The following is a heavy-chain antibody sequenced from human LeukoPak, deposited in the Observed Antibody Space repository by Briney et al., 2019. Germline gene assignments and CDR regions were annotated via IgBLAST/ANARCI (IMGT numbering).Heavy chain of an antibody. D-gene: IGHD4-17*01. V-gene: IGHV3-66*01. Sequence: GGSLRLSCAASGFTVSSNYMNWVRQAPGKGLEWVSVIYSGGSTYYADSVKGRFTISRDNSKNTLYLQMNSLRAEDTAVYYCARKRRGDYYYFDYWGQGTLVTVSS. CDR3: ARKRRGDYYYFDY. CDR1: GFTVSSNY. CDR2: IYSGGST. J-gene: IGHJ4*02.